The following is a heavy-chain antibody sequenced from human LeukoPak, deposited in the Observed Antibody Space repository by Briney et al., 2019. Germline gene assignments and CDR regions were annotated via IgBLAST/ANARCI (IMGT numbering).Heavy chain of an antibody. Sequence: ASVKVSCKASGYTFTGYYMHWVRQAPGQGLEWVGWINPNSGGTNYAQKFQGRVTMTRDTSISTAYMELSRLRSDDTAVYYCASYGDITAAGSEAFDIWGQGTMVTVSS. J-gene: IGHJ3*02. CDR3: ASYGDITAAGSEAFDI. D-gene: IGHD6-13*01. V-gene: IGHV1-2*02. CDR2: INPNSGGT. CDR1: GYTFTGYY.